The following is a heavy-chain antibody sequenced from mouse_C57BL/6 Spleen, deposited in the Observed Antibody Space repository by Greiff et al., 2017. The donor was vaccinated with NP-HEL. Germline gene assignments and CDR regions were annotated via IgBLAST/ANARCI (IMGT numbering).Heavy chain of an antibody. V-gene: IGHV1-55*01. D-gene: IGHD2-4*01. CDR2: IYPGSGST. J-gene: IGHJ3*01. Sequence: VQLQQSGAELVKPGASVKMSCKASGYTFTSYWITWVKQRPGQGLEWIGDIYPGSGSTNYNEKFKSKATLTVDTSSSTAYMQLSSLTSEDSAVYYCANGGDYARGLAYWGQGTLVTVSA. CDR1: GYTFTSYW. CDR3: ANGGDYARGLAY.